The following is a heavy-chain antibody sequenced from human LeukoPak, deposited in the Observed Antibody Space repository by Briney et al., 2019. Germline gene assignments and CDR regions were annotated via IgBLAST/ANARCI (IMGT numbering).Heavy chain of an antibody. V-gene: IGHV3-74*01. D-gene: IGHD3-3*01. CDR1: GFTFSNYW. CDR3: ASSYDFWSGHDY. CDR2: INSGGTPT. Sequence: GGSLRLSCAASGFTFSNYWMHWVRQAPGKGLVWVSRINSGGTPTNYADSVKGRFTISRDNAKNSLYLQMNSLRAEDTAVYYCASSYDFWSGHDYWGQGTLVTVSS. J-gene: IGHJ4*02.